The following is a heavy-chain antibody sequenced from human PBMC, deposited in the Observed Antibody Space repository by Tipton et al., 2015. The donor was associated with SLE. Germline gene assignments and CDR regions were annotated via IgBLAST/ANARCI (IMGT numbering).Heavy chain of an antibody. CDR1: GGSISSGSYY. Sequence: TLSLTCTVSGGSISSGSYYWGWIRQPPGKGLEWIGSIYYSGSTYYNPSLKSRVTISVDTSKNQFSLKLTSVTAADTAVYYCASAEQQLSLPFDYWGQGTLVTVSS. V-gene: IGHV4-39*01. CDR3: ASAEQQLSLPFDY. CDR2: IYYSGST. D-gene: IGHD6-13*01. J-gene: IGHJ4*02.